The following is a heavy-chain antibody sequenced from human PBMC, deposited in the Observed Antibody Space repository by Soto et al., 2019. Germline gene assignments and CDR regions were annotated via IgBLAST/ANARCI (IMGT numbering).Heavy chain of an antibody. J-gene: IGHJ5*01. CDR1: GDSVSSYNAV. CDR2: TYFRSTWSY. V-gene: IGHV6-1*01. CDR3: ARLIGNSWLDS. D-gene: IGHD2-8*01. Sequence: PSQTLSLTCAISGDSVSSYNAVWNWIRQSPSRGLEWLGRTYFRSTWSYDYAMSVKSRITINPDTSNNQLSLQLNSVTPDDTAVYYCARLIGNSWLDSWGQGTLVTVSS.